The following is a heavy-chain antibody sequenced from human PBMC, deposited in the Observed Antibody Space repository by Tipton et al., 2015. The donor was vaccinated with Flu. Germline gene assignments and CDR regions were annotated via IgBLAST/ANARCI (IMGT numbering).Heavy chain of an antibody. D-gene: IGHD3-10*01. V-gene: IGHV4-38-2*01. CDR1: GFSITSGYY. CDR2: VYHRGST. Sequence: PGLVKPSEKLSLNCAVSGFSITSGYYWGWIRQPPGKGLDWIGTVYHRGSTYYNPSLNSRITLSMDKSGNQFSLQLSSVTAADTAVYYCARGVPGAIGEAHFDYLGHGILVTVSS. CDR3: ARGVPGAIGEAHFDY. J-gene: IGHJ4*01.